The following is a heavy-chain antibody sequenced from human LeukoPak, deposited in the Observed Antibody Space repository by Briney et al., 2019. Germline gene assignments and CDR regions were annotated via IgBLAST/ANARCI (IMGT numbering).Heavy chain of an antibody. V-gene: IGHV1-69*13. CDR1: GGTFSSYA. D-gene: IGHD3-10*01. CDR3: ARDLGSGGAFDY. J-gene: IGHJ4*02. CDR2: IIPIFGTA. Sequence: SVTVSCKASGGTFSSYAISWVRQAPGQGLEWMGGIIPIFGTANYAQKFQGRVTITADESTSTAYMELSSLRSEDTAVYYCARDLGSGGAFDYWGQGTLVTVSS.